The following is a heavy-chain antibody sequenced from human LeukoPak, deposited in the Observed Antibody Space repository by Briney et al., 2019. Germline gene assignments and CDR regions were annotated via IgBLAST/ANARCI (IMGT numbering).Heavy chain of an antibody. CDR3: ATQTRSGSYYFYYYYMDV. CDR2: IIGDGGST. CDR1: GFTFDDYA. D-gene: IGHD1-26*01. V-gene: IGHV3-43*02. Sequence: PGGSLRLSSAPSGFTFDDYAMHWVRQALRKGLEWVSLIIGDGGSTYYADSVKGRFTISRDNSKNSLYLQMNSLRTEDTALYYCATQTRSGSYYFYYYYMDVWGKGTTVTVSS. J-gene: IGHJ6*03.